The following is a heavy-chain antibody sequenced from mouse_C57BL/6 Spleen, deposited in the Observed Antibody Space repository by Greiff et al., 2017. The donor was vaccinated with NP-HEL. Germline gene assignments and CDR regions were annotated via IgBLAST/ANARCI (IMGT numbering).Heavy chain of an antibody. V-gene: IGHV14-3*01. CDR1: GFNIKNTY. J-gene: IGHJ4*01. CDR3: GSDGSSYGYAMGD. CDR2: IDPANGNT. D-gene: IGHD1-1*01. Sequence: VQLQQSVAELVRPGASVKLSCTASGFNIKNTYMHWVKQRPEQGLEWIGRIDPANGNTKYSPKFQGKATLTADTSSNTAYLQLSSLTSEDTAIDYCGSDGSSYGYAMGDWGQGPSVTVAS.